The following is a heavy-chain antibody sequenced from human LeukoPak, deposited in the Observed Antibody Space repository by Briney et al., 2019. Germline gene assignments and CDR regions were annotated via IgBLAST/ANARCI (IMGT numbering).Heavy chain of an antibody. J-gene: IGHJ3*02. CDR1: GDSVSSGYYY. CDR2: IYYTGST. V-gene: IGHV4-61*01. Sequence: PSETLSLTCTVSGDSVSSGYYYWSWIRQPPGKGLEWIGNIYYTGSTNYNPSLKSRVTISVDTSKKQFSLKLNSVTAADMAVYYCARNYYDSSGYYLFDAFDIWGQGTMVTVSS. CDR3: ARNYYDSSGYYLFDAFDI. D-gene: IGHD3-22*01.